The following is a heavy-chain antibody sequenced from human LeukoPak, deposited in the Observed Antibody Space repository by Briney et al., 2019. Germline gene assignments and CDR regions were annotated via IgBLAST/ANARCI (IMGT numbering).Heavy chain of an antibody. CDR1: GYTLTELS. J-gene: IGHJ4*02. CDR2: INPNSGGT. Sequence: ASVNVSCKVSGYTLTELSMHWVRQAPGQGLEWMGWINPNSGGTNYAQKFQGWVTMTRDTSTSTAYMELSRLRSDDTAVYYCARETSIRLGELSLSFDYWGQGTLVTVSS. D-gene: IGHD3-16*02. CDR3: ARETSIRLGELSLSFDY. V-gene: IGHV1-2*04.